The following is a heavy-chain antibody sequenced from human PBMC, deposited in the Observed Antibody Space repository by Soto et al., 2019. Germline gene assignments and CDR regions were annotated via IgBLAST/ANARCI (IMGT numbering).Heavy chain of an antibody. J-gene: IGHJ4*02. CDR2: ISGSGGGT. Sequence: EVQLLESGGGLVQPGGSLRLSCAASGFTFSSYAMTWVRQAPGKGLEWVSAISGSGGGTYYADSVKGRFTISRDNAKNSLYLQMNSLRAEDTAVYYCARATRAPITIFGVVISQDYFDYWGQGTLVTVSS. CDR3: ARATRAPITIFGVVISQDYFDY. V-gene: IGHV3-23*01. D-gene: IGHD3-3*01. CDR1: GFTFSSYA.